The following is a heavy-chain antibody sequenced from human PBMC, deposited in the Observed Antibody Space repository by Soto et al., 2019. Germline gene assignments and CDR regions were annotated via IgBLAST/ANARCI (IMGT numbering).Heavy chain of an antibody. J-gene: IGHJ3*02. CDR3: ARGGVQYAFDI. D-gene: IGHD1-26*01. CDR1: GFVVDRNY. V-gene: IGHV3-53*01. Sequence: VGSLRLSCAATGFVVDRNYMTWVRQAPGKGLEWVSVIYSGGGTYYADSVEGRFTISRDTSKNTLHLQMNDLRAEDTAVYYRARGGVQYAFDIWGQGTMVTVSS. CDR2: IYSGGGT.